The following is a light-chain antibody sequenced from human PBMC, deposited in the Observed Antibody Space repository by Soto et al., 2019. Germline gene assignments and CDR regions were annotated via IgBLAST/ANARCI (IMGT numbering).Light chain of an antibody. CDR3: CSYAGSSTYV. Sequence: QSALTQPASVSGSLGQSITISCTGTTRDIAGYNYVSWYQHHPGEAPKFLIYDVTKRPSGVPARFSGSKSGNTASLTISGLQAEDEADYYCCSYAGSSTYVFGSGTKVTVL. CDR1: TRDIAGYNY. J-gene: IGLJ1*01. CDR2: DVT. V-gene: IGLV2-11*01.